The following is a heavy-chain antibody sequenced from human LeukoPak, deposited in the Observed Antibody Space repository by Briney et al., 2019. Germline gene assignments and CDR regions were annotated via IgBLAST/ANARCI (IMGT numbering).Heavy chain of an antibody. Sequence: PSETLSLTCAVYGGSFSGYYWSWIRQPPGKGLEWIGEINHSGSTNYNPSLKSRVTISVDTSKNQFSLKLSSVTAADTAVYYCARGRGIFGVVIRIYYFDYWGQGTRVTVSS. V-gene: IGHV4-34*01. CDR1: GGSFSGYY. J-gene: IGHJ4*02. CDR3: ARGRGIFGVVIRIYYFDY. D-gene: IGHD3-3*01. CDR2: INHSGST.